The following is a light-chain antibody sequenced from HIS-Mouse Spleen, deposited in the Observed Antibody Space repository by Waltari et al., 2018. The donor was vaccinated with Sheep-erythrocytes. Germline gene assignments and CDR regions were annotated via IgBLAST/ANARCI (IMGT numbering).Light chain of an antibody. Sequence: QSVLTQPPSVSEAPRQRVTISCSGSSSNIGNNAVNWYQQLPGKPPNLLIYYDDLLPSGVSDRFSGSKSGTSASLAISGLQSEDEADYYCAAWDDSLNGPVFGGGTKLTVL. V-gene: IGLV1-36*01. CDR1: SSNIGNNA. CDR2: YDD. CDR3: AAWDDSLNGPV. J-gene: IGLJ3*02.